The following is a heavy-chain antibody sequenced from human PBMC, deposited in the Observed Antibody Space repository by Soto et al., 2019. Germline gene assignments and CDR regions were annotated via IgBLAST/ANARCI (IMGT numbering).Heavy chain of an antibody. D-gene: IGHD6-13*01. J-gene: IGHJ3*01. V-gene: IGHV4-59*01. CDR1: GGSISTYY. CDR2: IYYSGST. Sequence: SETLSLTCTVSGGSISTYYWSWIRQPPGEGLEWIGYIYYSGSTNYNPSLKSRVTISVDTSKNQFSLKLRSVTAADTAFYYCMREIRTAAPGHAHDAFDVWGQGTLVTVSS. CDR3: MREIRTAAPGHAHDAFDV.